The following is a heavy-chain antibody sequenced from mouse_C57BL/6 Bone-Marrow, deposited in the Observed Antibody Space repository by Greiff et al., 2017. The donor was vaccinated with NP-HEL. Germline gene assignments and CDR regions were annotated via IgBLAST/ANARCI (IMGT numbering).Heavy chain of an antibody. V-gene: IGHV1-15*01. J-gene: IGHJ2*01. CDR2: IDPETGGT. CDR3: TRVTRVTIDY. CDR1: GYTFTDYE. Sequence: QVQLKQSGAELVRPGASVTLSCKASGYTFTDYEMHWVKQTPVHGLEWIGAIDPETGGTAYNQKFKGKAILTADKSSSTAYMELRSLTSEDSAVYYCTRVTRVTIDYWGQGTTLTVSS. D-gene: IGHD2-2*01.